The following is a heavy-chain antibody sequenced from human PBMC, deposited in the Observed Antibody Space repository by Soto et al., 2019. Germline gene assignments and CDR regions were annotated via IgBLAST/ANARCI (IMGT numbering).Heavy chain of an antibody. Sequence: XETLSLTCSVYGGSFSGYYWYWIRQPPGKGLEWIGEIDHSGYTNCNPSLKSRVTISVDTSKNQFSLRLTSVTAADTAVYYCARVRGWFDPWGQGTLVTVSS. D-gene: IGHD3-3*01. CDR2: IDHSGYT. CDR3: ARVRGWFDP. V-gene: IGHV4-34*01. J-gene: IGHJ5*02. CDR1: GGSFSGYY.